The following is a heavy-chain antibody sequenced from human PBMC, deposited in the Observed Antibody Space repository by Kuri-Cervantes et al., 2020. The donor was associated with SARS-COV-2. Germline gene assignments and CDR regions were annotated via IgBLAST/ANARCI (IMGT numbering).Heavy chain of an antibody. D-gene: IGHD2-2*01. J-gene: IGHJ6*03. CDR1: GFTLSGSA. CDR3: TRGTSQTYYYYYYMDV. CDR2: IRSKANSYAT. V-gene: IGHV3-73*01. Sequence: GGSLRLSSAASGFTLSGSAMHWVRQASGKGLEWVGRIRSKANSYATAYAASVKGSFTITRDDSTNTAYLQMNSLKTEDTAVYYCTRGTSQTYYYYYYMDVWGKGTTVTVSS.